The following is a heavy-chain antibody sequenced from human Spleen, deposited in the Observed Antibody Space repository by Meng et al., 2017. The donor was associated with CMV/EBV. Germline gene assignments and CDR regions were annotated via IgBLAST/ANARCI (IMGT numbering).Heavy chain of an antibody. CDR2: VYYSGNT. CDR1: SDSIGATTYY. Sequence: GSLRLSCTVSSDSIGATTYYWGWIRQPPGKGLEWIGSVYYSGNTYYNPSLKSRVTISVDTSKNQFSLKLSSVTAADTAVYYCAREPRTWEKDYWGQGTLVTVSS. J-gene: IGHJ4*02. D-gene: IGHD1-26*01. CDR3: AREPRTWEKDY. V-gene: IGHV4-39*07.